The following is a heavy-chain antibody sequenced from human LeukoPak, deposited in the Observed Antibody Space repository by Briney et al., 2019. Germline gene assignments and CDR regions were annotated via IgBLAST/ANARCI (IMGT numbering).Heavy chain of an antibody. J-gene: IGHJ5*02. CDR1: GFTFSSYA. D-gene: IGHD3-10*01. CDR3: AKDLQFGGLVTNRNWFDP. CDR2: ISGSGGST. V-gene: IGHV3-23*01. Sequence: PGGSLRLSCAASGFTFSSYAMSWVRQAPGKGLEWVSAISGSGGSTYYADSVKGRFTISRDNSKNTLYLQMNSLRAEDTAVYYCAKDLQFGGLVTNRNWFDPWGQGTLVTVSS.